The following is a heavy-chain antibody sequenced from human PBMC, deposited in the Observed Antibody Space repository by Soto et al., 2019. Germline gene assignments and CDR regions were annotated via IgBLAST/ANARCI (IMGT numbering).Heavy chain of an antibody. V-gene: IGHV4-31*03. CDR1: GGSINSGGYY. CDR3: ARLQHNRSGYYPYYFDF. J-gene: IGHJ4*02. Sequence: QVRLVESGPGLVKPSQTLSLTCTVSGGSINSGGYYWSWIRHHPGRGLEWIGFIYDSESTQYNPSLNSRVSRSVDTSKDQFSLRLTSVTAADTALYYCARLQHNRSGYYPYYFDFWGPGTLVTVSS. CDR2: IYDSEST. D-gene: IGHD3-22*01.